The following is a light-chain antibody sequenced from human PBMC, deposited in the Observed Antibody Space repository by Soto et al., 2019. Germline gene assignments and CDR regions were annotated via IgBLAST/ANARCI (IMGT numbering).Light chain of an antibody. J-gene: IGKJ5*01. CDR3: MQGLQTPRIT. Sequence: DIVLTQSPVYLPVTPGEPASISCRSSQSLLQRNGHNYVDWYVQKAGQSPHLLIYLASSRATGVPDRFSGSGSGTNFTLEISRVEAEDGGLYYCMQGLQTPRITFGQGTRLDIK. CDR1: QSLLQRNGHNY. CDR2: LAS. V-gene: IGKV2-28*01.